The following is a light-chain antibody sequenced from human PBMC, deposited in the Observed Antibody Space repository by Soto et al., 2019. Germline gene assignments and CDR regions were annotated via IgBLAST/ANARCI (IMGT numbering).Light chain of an antibody. CDR1: QSISNY. CDR3: QQSYSTPRT. Sequence: VQMTPSLSSLSASVGHRVPITCGASQSISNYLNWYQQKPGKAPKLLIYAASSLQSGVPSRFSGSGSGTDFTLTISSLQPEDFATYYCQQSYSTPRTFGQGTMVDI. J-gene: IGKJ1*01. V-gene: IGKV1-39*01. CDR2: AAS.